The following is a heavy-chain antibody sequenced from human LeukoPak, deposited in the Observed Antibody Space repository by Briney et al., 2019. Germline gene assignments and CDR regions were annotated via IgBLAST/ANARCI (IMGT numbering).Heavy chain of an antibody. D-gene: IGHD2-2*02. J-gene: IGHJ4*02. CDR2: IYYSGST. CDR3: ARHVYLRYIFDY. Sequence: NPSGTLSLTCAVSGGSISRSNWWSWIRQPPGKGLEWIGYIYYSGSTNYNPSLKSRVTISVDTSKNQFSLKLSSVTAADTAVYYCARHVYLRYIFDYWGQGTLVTVSS. V-gene: IGHV4-59*08. CDR1: GGSISRSNW.